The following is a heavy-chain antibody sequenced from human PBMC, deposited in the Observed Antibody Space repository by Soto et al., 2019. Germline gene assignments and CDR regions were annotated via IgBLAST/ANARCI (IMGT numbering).Heavy chain of an antibody. D-gene: IGHD1-20*01. J-gene: IGHJ6*02. CDR2: VIPLHNTS. CDR3: AIWSNWNPLYYRGMDV. V-gene: IGHV1-69*08. CDR1: GGAFPNYI. Sequence: SVEVSCKVSGGAFPNYILNWVRPAPGQGLEWLGGVIPLHNTSNYSLKLLGRGSVTADISSNTVYMHLSGLTSDDTATYYCAIWSNWNPLYYRGMDVWGQGTTVTVSS.